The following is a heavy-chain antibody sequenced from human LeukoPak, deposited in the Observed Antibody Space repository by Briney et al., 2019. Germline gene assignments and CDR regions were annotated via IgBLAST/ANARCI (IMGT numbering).Heavy chain of an antibody. CDR1: GFTFSSYA. CDR3: ARDLVGATYYFDY. D-gene: IGHD1-26*01. CDR2: ISYDGSNK. J-gene: IGHJ4*02. V-gene: IGHV3-30-3*01. Sequence: PGRSLRLSCAASGFTFSSYAMHWVRQAPGKGMGWVAVISYDGSNKYYADSVKGRFTISRDNSKNTLYLQMNSLRAEDTAVYYCARDLVGATYYFDYWGQGTLVTVSS.